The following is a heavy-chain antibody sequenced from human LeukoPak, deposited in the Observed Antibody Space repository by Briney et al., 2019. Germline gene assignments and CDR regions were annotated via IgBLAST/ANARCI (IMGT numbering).Heavy chain of an antibody. V-gene: IGHV1-46*01. CDR1: GYTFTSYY. CDR3: GREFRIAAAGTMGFDY. D-gene: IGHD6-13*01. CDR2: INPSGGST. J-gene: IGHJ4*02. Sequence: ASVKVSCKASGYTFTSYYMHWVRQAPGQGLEWMGIINPSGGSTSYAQKFQGRVTMTRDTSTSTVYMELSSLRSEDTAVYYCGREFRIAAAGTMGFDYWGQGTLVTVSS.